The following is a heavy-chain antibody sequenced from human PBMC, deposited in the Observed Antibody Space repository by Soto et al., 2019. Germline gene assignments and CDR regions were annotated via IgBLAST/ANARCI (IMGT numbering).Heavy chain of an antibody. CDR3: ASSESTPLGSGWPDAFDI. Sequence: QVQLVQSGAEVKKPGASVKVSCKASGYTFTSYAMHWVRQAPGQRLEWMGWINAGNGNTKYSQKFQGRVNITRDTAASTAYKELSSLRSEDTAVYYCASSESTPLGSGWPDAFDIWGQGTMVTVSS. D-gene: IGHD6-19*01. V-gene: IGHV1-3*01. J-gene: IGHJ3*02. CDR2: INAGNGNT. CDR1: GYTFTSYA.